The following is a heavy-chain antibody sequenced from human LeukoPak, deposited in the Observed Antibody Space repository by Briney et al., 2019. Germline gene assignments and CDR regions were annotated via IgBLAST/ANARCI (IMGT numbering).Heavy chain of an antibody. V-gene: IGHV4-39*01. D-gene: IGHD1-1*01. J-gene: IGHJ4*02. CDR3: ARPTTGPATQGYDS. CDR2: IYYRGNT. Sequence: PSETLSLTCTVSGGSISSSPYYWAWIRRPPGRGLEWIVSIYYRGNTYHNPSLKSRVTISVDPSKNQFSLSVISVTAADTAVYFCARPTTGPATQGYDSWGQGILVTVAS. CDR1: GGSISSSPYY.